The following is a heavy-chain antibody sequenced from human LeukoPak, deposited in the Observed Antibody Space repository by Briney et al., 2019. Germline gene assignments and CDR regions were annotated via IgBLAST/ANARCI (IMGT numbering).Heavy chain of an antibody. V-gene: IGHV3-23*01. J-gene: IGHJ6*02. CDR2: ISGSGGST. Sequence: GGSLRLSCAASGFTFSSYAMSWVRQAPGKGLEWVSAISGSGGSTYCADSVKGRFTISRDNSKNTLYLQMNSLRAEDTAVYYCAKELDTAMVDYYYYGMDVWGQGTTVTVSS. D-gene: IGHD5-18*01. CDR3: AKELDTAMVDYYYYGMDV. CDR1: GFTFSSYA.